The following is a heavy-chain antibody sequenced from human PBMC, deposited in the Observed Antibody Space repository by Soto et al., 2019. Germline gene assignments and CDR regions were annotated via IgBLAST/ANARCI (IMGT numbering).Heavy chain of an antibody. Sequence: PGGSLRLSCAASGFTFSSYWMSWVRQAPGKGLEWVANIKQDGSEKYYVDSVKGRFTISRDNAKNSLYLQMNSLRAEDTAVYYCARVPYDFWSGPSDYWGQGTLVTVSS. D-gene: IGHD3-3*01. V-gene: IGHV3-7*01. CDR3: ARVPYDFWSGPSDY. J-gene: IGHJ4*02. CDR1: GFTFSSYW. CDR2: IKQDGSEK.